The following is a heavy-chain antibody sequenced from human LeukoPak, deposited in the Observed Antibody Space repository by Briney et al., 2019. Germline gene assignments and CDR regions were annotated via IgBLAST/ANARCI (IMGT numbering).Heavy chain of an antibody. D-gene: IGHD6-13*01. J-gene: IGHJ4*02. CDR1: GGSISGDY. Sequence: SETLSLTCTVSGGSISGDYWSWIRQPAGTGLEWVGRIYTSGSTIYNPSLKSRVTMSVDTSKNQFSLKLSSVTAADTAVYYCARDNSSSWFGIYYFDYWGQGTLVTVSS. V-gene: IGHV4-4*07. CDR2: IYTSGST. CDR3: ARDNSSSWFGIYYFDY.